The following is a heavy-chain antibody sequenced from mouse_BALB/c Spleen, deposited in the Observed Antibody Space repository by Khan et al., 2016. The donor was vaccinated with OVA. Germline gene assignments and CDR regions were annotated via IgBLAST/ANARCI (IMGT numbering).Heavy chain of an antibody. Sequence: VQLEESGPGLVLPSQSLSITCTVSGFSLANYSVHWIRQSPGKGLEWLGVIWSAGSTDYNAAFMSRLTITKDNSRSQVFFKMNSLQPNDTAIYYCARRGYDYGRGALFAYWGQGTLVTVSA. CDR1: GFSLANYS. CDR3: ARRGYDYGRGALFAY. V-gene: IGHV2-2*02. J-gene: IGHJ3*01. CDR2: IWSAGST. D-gene: IGHD2-4*01.